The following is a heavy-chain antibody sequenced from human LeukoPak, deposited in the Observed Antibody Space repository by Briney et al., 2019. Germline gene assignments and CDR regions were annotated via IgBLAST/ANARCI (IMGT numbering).Heavy chain of an antibody. CDR1: GYTFTSYD. D-gene: IGHD4-11*01. CDR2: MNPNSGNT. Sequence: ASVKVSCKASGYTFTSYDINWVRQATGQGLEGMGWMNPNSGNTGYAQKFQGRVTMTRNTSISTAYMELSSLRSEDTAVYYCARGHPLNDYSFDYWGQGTLVTVSS. J-gene: IGHJ4*02. V-gene: IGHV1-8*01. CDR3: ARGHPLNDYSFDY.